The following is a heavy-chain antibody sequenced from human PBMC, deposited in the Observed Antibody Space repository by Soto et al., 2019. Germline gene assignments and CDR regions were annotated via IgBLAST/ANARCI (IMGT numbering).Heavy chain of an antibody. Sequence: SETLSLTCTVSGGSISSGDYYWSWIRQPPGKGLEWIGYIYYSGSTYYNPSLKSRVTISVDTSKNQFSLKLSSVTAADTAVYYCARGGEGAHAFAIWGQGTMVTVSS. CDR2: IYYSGST. V-gene: IGHV4-30-4*01. CDR1: GGSISSGDYY. CDR3: ARGGEGAHAFAI. J-gene: IGHJ3*02. D-gene: IGHD3-10*01.